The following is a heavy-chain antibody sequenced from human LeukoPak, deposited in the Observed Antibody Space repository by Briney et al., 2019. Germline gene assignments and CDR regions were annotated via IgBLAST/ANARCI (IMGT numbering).Heavy chain of an antibody. CDR2: INHSGST. V-gene: IGHV4-34*01. D-gene: IGHD4-11*01. Sequence: SETLSLTSAVYGGSFSGYYWSWIRQPPGKGLEWIGEINHSGSTNYNPSLKSRVTISRDTSKNQLPPKLSSAPAADTAGYFCARERPYRYLSQYFFFMDGAGKGTTVTVSS. CDR1: GGSFSGYY. CDR3: ARERPYRYLSQYFFFMDG. J-gene: IGHJ6*03.